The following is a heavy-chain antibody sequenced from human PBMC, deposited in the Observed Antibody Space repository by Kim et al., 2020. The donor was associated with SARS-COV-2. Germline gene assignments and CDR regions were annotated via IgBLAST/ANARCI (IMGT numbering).Heavy chain of an antibody. J-gene: IGHJ6*02. Sequence: SETLSLTCAVYGGSFSGYYWSWIRQPPGKGLEWIGEINHSGSTNYNPSLKSRVTISVDTSKNQFSLKLSSVTAADTAVYYCARALKQEDTAMAAYYYYGMDVWGQGTTVTVSS. V-gene: IGHV4-34*01. CDR1: GGSFSGYY. CDR2: INHSGST. CDR3: ARALKQEDTAMAAYYYYGMDV. D-gene: IGHD5-18*01.